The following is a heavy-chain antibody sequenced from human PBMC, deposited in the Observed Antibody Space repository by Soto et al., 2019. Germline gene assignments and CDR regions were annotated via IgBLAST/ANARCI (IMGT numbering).Heavy chain of an antibody. CDR1: GYTFTSYA. V-gene: IGHV1-3*01. D-gene: IGHD3-10*01. CDR2: INAGNGNT. CDR3: ARGSAQYLLYYYYGMDV. J-gene: IGHJ6*02. Sequence: GASVKVSCKASGYTFTSYAMHWVRQAPGQRLEWMGWINAGNGNTKYSQKFQGRVTITRDTSASTAYMELSSLRSEDTAVYYCARGSAQYLLYYYYGMDVWGQGTTVTVSS.